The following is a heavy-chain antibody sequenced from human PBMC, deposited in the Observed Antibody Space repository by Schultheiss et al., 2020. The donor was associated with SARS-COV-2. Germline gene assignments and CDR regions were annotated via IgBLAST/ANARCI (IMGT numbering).Heavy chain of an antibody. CDR2: ISNTGSKT. CDR1: GFSFDSFA. Sequence: GESLKISCAAFGFSFDSFAMSWVRQTPGKGLEWVSGISNTGSKTSYADSVKGRFTISRDNSKSTLFLQMTSLRVEDTAVYYCAKASGSYRYYYYGMDVWGQGTTVTVSS. J-gene: IGHJ6*02. D-gene: IGHD1-26*01. CDR3: AKASGSYRYYYYGMDV. V-gene: IGHV3-23*01.